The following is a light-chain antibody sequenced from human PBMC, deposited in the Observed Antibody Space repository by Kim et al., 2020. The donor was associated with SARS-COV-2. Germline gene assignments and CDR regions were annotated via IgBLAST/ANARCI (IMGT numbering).Light chain of an antibody. CDR2: RDS. J-gene: IGLJ2*01. CDR3: QTWDSSGV. V-gene: IGLV3-1*01. Sequence: VSVSPGQTASIPCSGDKLGDKFTCWYQQKPGQSPVLVIYRDSRRPSGIPERFSGSNSGNTATLTISGTQAMDEADYYCQTWDSSGVFGGGTKLTVL. CDR1: KLGDKF.